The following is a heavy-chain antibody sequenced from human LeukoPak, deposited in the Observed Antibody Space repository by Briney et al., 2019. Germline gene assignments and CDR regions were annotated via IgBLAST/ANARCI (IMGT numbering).Heavy chain of an antibody. V-gene: IGHV3-43D*03. J-gene: IGHJ4*02. CDR3: ATAPYDSIGIFDY. CDR2: ISWDGDST. D-gene: IGHD3-22*01. CDR1: GFTFDDYA. Sequence: GGSLRLSCAASGFTFDDYAMHWVRQAPGKGLECVSLISWDGDSTYYSDSVKGRFTISRDNNKNSLYLQMNSLRTEDTALYYCATAPYDSIGIFDYWGQGTLVTVSP.